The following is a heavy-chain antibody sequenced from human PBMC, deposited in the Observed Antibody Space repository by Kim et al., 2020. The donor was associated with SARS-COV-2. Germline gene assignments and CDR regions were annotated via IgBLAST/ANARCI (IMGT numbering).Heavy chain of an antibody. CDR1: GGTFKNYA. J-gene: IGHJ1*01. D-gene: IGHD3-22*01. Sequence: SVKVSCKVSGGTFKNYAITWVRQAPGQGLEWVGGIIPMFRTTNYAQKFQGRVTITADKVTTTVYMEMSSLKSDDTAIYYCATDSPFYETTGYTNYWGQG. V-gene: IGHV1-69*06. CDR3: ATDSPFYETTGYTNY. CDR2: IIPMFRTT.